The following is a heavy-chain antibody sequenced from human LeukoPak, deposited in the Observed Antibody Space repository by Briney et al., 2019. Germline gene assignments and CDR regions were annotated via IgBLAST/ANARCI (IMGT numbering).Heavy chain of an antibody. Sequence: GASVKVSCKASGYTFTSYGISWVRQAPGQGLEWMGWISAYNGNTNYAQKLQGRVTMTTDTSTSTAYMELRSLRSDDTAVYYCAREQYYYDNSGYYGFWGQGTQVTVSS. CDR2: ISAYNGNT. V-gene: IGHV1-18*01. D-gene: IGHD3-22*01. CDR3: AREQYYYDNSGYYGF. CDR1: GYTFTSYG. J-gene: IGHJ4*02.